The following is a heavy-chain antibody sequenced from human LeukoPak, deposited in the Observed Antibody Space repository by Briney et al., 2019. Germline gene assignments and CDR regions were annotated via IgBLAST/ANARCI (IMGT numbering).Heavy chain of an antibody. V-gene: IGHV3-43*02. J-gene: IGHJ4*02. D-gene: IGHD3/OR15-3a*01. Sequence: GGSLRLSCAASGFTFDDFAMHWVRQVPGKGLEWVSLITGDGTGTYYADSVKGRFTISRDNIRKSLYLHRNSLRTEVTAFYYCSRTGNFDYWGQGTLVGVRS. CDR2: ITGDGTGT. CDR1: GFTFDDFA. CDR3: SRTGNFDY.